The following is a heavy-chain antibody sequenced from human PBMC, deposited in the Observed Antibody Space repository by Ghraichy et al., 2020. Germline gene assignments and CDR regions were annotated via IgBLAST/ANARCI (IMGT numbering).Heavy chain of an antibody. Sequence: ASVKVSCKASGDTFTSHGISWVRQAPGQGLEWMGWISASNGNTNYAQNLQGRVTMTSDTSTSTAYMELRSLSSDDTAVYYCARDPLKDGSEKYGMDVWGQGTTVTVSS. CDR2: ISASNGNT. CDR1: GDTFTSHG. J-gene: IGHJ6*02. CDR3: ARDPLKDGSEKYGMDV. V-gene: IGHV1-18*01. D-gene: IGHD3-10*01.